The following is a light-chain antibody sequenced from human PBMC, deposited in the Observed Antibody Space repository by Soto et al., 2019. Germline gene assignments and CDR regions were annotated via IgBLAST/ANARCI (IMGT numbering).Light chain of an antibody. J-gene: IGLJ3*02. Sequence: QPVLTQSSSASASLGSSVKLTCTLSSGHSSYIIAWHQQQPGKAPRYLMKLEGSGSYNKGSGVPDRFSGSRSGADRYLTISTLQFEDEADYYCETWDSNTRVFGGGTKLTVL. CDR3: ETWDSNTRV. CDR1: SGHSSYI. CDR2: LEGSGSY. V-gene: IGLV4-60*02.